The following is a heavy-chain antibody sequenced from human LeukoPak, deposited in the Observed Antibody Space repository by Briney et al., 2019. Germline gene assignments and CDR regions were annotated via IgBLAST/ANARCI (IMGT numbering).Heavy chain of an antibody. V-gene: IGHV1-8*03. J-gene: IGHJ4*02. CDR1: GYTFTSYD. CDR3: ARGERDDYSKNFDY. Sequence: ASVKVSCKASGYTFTSYDINWVRQATGQGLEWMGGMNPNSGNTGYAQKFQGRVTITRNTSISTAYMELSSLRSEDTAVYYCARGERDDYSKNFDYWGQGTLVTVSS. CDR2: MNPNSGNT. D-gene: IGHD4-11*01.